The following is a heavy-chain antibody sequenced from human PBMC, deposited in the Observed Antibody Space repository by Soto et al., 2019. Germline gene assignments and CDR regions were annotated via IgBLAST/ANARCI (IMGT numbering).Heavy chain of an antibody. D-gene: IGHD3-10*01. CDR2: ISGNGTNT. J-gene: IGHJ4*02. CDR3: AKDRPNYYGSGGGYYKAGGDY. Sequence: EVQLLGSGGGLGQPGGSLRLSCAASGLTFSTYAMSWVRQAPGKGLEWVSSISGNGTNTYYTDSVKGRFIISRDNSKNTLFLQMNSVSAEDTALYYCAKDRPNYYGSGGGYYKAGGDYWGQGTLVTVSS. V-gene: IGHV3-23*01. CDR1: GLTFSTYA.